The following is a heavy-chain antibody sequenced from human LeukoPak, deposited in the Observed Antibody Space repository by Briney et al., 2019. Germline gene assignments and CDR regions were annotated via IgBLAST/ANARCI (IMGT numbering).Heavy chain of an antibody. Sequence: PGGSLRLSCAASGFTFSSYWVSWVRQAPGKGLEWVANIKQDGSEKYYVDSVKGRFTISRDNAKNSLYLQMNSLRAEDTAVYYCARGVTPKDFDYWGQGTLVTVSS. CDR1: GFTFSSYW. J-gene: IGHJ4*02. D-gene: IGHD4-23*01. CDR2: IKQDGSEK. V-gene: IGHV3-7*01. CDR3: ARGVTPKDFDY.